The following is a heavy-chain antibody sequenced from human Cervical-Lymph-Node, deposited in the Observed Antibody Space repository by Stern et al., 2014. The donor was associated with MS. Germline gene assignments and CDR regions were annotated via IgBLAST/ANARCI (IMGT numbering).Heavy chain of an antibody. Sequence: VQLVQSGGEVKKPGASVKVSCKASGYTFTSYAIHWVRQAPGPRLEWMGWISAGNGNTKYSQKCQGRVTITRDTSASTAYMELSSLRSEDTAVYYCARNRVWGGTDYWGQGTLVTVSS. CDR3: ARNRVWGGTDY. V-gene: IGHV1-3*01. CDR2: ISAGNGNT. CDR1: GYTFTSYA. D-gene: IGHD3-16*01. J-gene: IGHJ4*02.